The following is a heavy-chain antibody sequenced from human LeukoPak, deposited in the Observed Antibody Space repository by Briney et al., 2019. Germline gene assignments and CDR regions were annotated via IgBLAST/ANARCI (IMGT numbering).Heavy chain of an antibody. J-gene: IGHJ4*02. Sequence: LPGGSLRLSCAASGFTFSSYSMNWVRQAPGKGLEWVSYISSSSSTIYYADSVEGRFTISRDNAKNSLYLQMNSLRAEDTAVYYCARDLGIDYGSVDNWSQGTLVTVSS. CDR3: ARDLGIDYGSVDN. D-gene: IGHD3-10*01. CDR1: GFTFSSYS. V-gene: IGHV3-48*04. CDR2: ISSSSSTI.